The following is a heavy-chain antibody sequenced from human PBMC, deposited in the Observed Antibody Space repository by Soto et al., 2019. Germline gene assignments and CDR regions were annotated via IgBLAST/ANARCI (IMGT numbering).Heavy chain of an antibody. J-gene: IGHJ6*02. V-gene: IGHV3-15*07. CDR3: TIDSEYYDILTGYFIYYYYGMDV. CDR1: GFTFSNAW. CDR2: IKSETDGGTT. D-gene: IGHD3-9*01. Sequence: PGGSLRLSCAASGFTFSNAWMNWVRQAPGKGLEWVGRIKSETDGGTTDYAAPVKGRFTISRDDSKNTLYLQMNSLKTEDTAVYYCTIDSEYYDILTGYFIYYYYGMDVWGQGTTVTVSS.